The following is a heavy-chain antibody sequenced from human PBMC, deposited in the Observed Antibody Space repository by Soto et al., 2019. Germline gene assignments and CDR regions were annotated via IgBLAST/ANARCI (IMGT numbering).Heavy chain of an antibody. Sequence: QVQLVQSGTEVKKPGSSVKVSCKASGGTFRNYPINWVRQAPGQGLEWMGSIFPLTDIPDYAQNFQARLTITADKSARTAYVDLTSLLSDDTAMYFCARGPLVVLNYFESWGPGTLGTVS. CDR2: IFPLTDIP. J-gene: IGHJ4*02. CDR3: ARGPLVVLNYFES. CDR1: GGTFRNYP. V-gene: IGHV1-69*02.